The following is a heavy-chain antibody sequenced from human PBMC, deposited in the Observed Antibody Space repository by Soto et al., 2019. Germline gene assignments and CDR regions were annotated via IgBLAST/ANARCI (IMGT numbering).Heavy chain of an antibody. CDR2: IRSKAYGGTT. J-gene: IGHJ4*02. D-gene: IGHD6-19*01. Sequence: PGGSLRLSCTACGVTFGVSAVSWFRQAPGKGLEWVGFIRSKAYGGTTEYAASVKGRFTISRDDSKSIAYLQMNSLKTEDTAVYYCTSSASSGWVYYFDYWGQGTLVTSPQ. V-gene: IGHV3-49*03. CDR3: TSSASSGWVYYFDY. CDR1: GVTFGVSA.